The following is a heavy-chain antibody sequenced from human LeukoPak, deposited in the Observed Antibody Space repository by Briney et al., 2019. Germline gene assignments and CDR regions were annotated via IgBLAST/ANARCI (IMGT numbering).Heavy chain of an antibody. CDR2: IISSGSTI. Sequence: PGGCLRLSCAASVFTFSVYYTSWVRRALGKGLEWGSYIISSGSTIYYADSVKGRFTISRDNAKNSLYLQMNSLRAEDTAVYYCARGYNWNDYTYYYGMDVWGQGTTVTVSS. J-gene: IGHJ6*02. V-gene: IGHV3-11*01. D-gene: IGHD1-1*01. CDR3: ARGYNWNDYTYYYGMDV. CDR1: VFTFSVYY.